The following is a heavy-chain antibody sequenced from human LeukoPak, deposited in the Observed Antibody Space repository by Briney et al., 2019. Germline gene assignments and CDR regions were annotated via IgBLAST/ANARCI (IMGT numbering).Heavy chain of an antibody. V-gene: IGHV3-21*06. J-gene: IGHJ4*02. CDR2: ISSTRDNYK. CDR1: GFTFSAYN. Sequence: GGSLRLTCVASGFTFSAYNIHWVRQAPGEPLEWVSTISSTRDNYKYYGDSVRGRFTISRDNAKNSVYLQMNSLTVADTAVYFCARGTDWSPLDFDFWGRGTQVTVSS. D-gene: IGHD3-9*01. CDR3: ARGTDWSPLDFDF.